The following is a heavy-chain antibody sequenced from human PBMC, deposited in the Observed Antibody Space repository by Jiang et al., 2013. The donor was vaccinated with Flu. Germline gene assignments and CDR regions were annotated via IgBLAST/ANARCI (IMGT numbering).Heavy chain of an antibody. CDR2: FAPEDGEA. Sequence: KVSGYTLTELSMHWVRQAPGKGLEWMGGFAPEDGEAIYAQKFQGRVTMTEDTPTDTAYMELSSLRSEDTAVYYCATFRFGDLLQMGSDDYWGQGTLVTVSS. CDR1: GYTLTELS. J-gene: IGHJ4*02. V-gene: IGHV1-24*01. D-gene: IGHD3-10*01. CDR3: ATFRFGDLLQMGSDDY.